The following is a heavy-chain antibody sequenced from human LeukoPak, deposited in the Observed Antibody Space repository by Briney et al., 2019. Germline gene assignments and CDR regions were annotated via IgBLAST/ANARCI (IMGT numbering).Heavy chain of an antibody. Sequence: GASVKVSCKASRYTFTSYYMHWVRQAPGQGLEWMGIINPSGGSTSYAQKFQGRVTMTRDMSTSTVYMELSSLRSEDTAVYYCAREWHCSSTSCYTGGQGVNWFDPWGQGTLVTVSS. J-gene: IGHJ5*02. CDR3: AREWHCSSTSCYTGGQGVNWFDP. D-gene: IGHD2-2*02. CDR1: RYTFTSYY. V-gene: IGHV1-46*01. CDR2: INPSGGST.